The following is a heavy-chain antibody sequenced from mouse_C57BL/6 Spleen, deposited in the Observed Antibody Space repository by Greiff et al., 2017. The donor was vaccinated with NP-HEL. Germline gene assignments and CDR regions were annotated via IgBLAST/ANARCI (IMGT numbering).Heavy chain of an antibody. CDR3: ARLDRNYGYFDV. J-gene: IGHJ1*03. CDR2: IHPNSGST. CDR1: GYTFTSYW. Sequence: QVQLQQPGAELVKPGASVKLSCKASGYTFTSYWMHWVKQRPGQGLEWIGMIHPNSGSTNYNEKFKSKATLTVDKSSSTAYMQLSSLTSEDSAVYYCARLDRNYGYFDVWGTGTTVTVSS. V-gene: IGHV1-64*01.